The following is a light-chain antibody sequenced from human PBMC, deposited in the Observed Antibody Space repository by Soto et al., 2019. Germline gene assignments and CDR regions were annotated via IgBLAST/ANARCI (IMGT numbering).Light chain of an antibody. Sequence: IHMTPSPSTLSASVGDRVTITCRASQSISSWLAWYQQKPGKAPKLLIYDASSLESGVPSRFSGSGSGTEFTLTISSLQPDDFATYYCQQYNSYPLTFGGGTKVDIK. V-gene: IGKV1-5*01. CDR2: DAS. CDR3: QQYNSYPLT. J-gene: IGKJ4*01. CDR1: QSISSW.